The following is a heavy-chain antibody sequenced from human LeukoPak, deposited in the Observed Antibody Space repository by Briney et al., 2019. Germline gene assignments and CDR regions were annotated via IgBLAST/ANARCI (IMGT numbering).Heavy chain of an antibody. D-gene: IGHD2-15*01. CDR2: ISNNGGYT. Sequence: GGSLRLSCAASGFTFSSSAMSWVRPAPGKGLEWVSAISNNGGYTYYADSVQGRFTISRDNSKSTLCLQMNSLRAEDTAVYYCAKQLGYCSDGSCYFPYWGQGTLVTVSS. V-gene: IGHV3-23*01. J-gene: IGHJ4*02. CDR1: GFTFSSSA. CDR3: AKQLGYCSDGSCYFPY.